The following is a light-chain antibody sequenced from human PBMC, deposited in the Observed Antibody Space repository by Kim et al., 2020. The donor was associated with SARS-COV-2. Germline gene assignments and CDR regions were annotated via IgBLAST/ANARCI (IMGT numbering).Light chain of an antibody. CDR2: QDS. Sequence: SYELTQPPSVSVSPGQTASITCSGDKLGDKYACWYQQKPGQSPVLVIYQDSKRPSGLPERFSGSHSGNTATLPISGPQPMDEADYYCPLLDSSTAYVFGG. V-gene: IGLV3-1*01. CDR1: KLGDKY. J-gene: IGLJ2*01. CDR3: PLLDSSTAYV.